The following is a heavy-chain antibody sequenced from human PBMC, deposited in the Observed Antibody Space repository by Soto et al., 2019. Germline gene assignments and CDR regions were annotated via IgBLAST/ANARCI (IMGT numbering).Heavy chain of an antibody. V-gene: IGHV5-10-1*01. D-gene: IGHD2-15*01. CDR1: GYSFTIYW. CDR3: AXPYCSGGSCYDENWFDP. CDR2: IDPSDSYT. J-gene: IGHJ5*02. Sequence: GESLKISCKGSGYSFTIYWISWVRQMPGKGLEWMGRIDPSDSYTNYSPSFQGHVTISADKSISTAYLQWSSLKASDTAMYYCAXPYCSGGSCYDENWFDPWGQGTLVTVSS.